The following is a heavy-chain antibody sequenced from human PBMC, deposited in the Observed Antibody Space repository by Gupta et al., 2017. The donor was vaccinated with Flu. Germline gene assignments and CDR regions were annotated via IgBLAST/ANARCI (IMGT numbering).Heavy chain of an antibody. V-gene: IGHV4-61*02. CDR3: ARGGGPNSNSDFDY. CDR1: GGSINSGAYY. CDR2: IHASGVH. D-gene: IGHD4-23*01. Sequence: QVQLQESGPGLVTPSPTLSLTCPVYGGSINSGAYYWRWVRQPAGKGMEWIGRIHASGVHQYSPSLKSRLTIVLDTSENQFSLKMNSVTAADTAVYYCARGGGPNSNSDFDYWGPGTLVTVSS. J-gene: IGHJ4*02.